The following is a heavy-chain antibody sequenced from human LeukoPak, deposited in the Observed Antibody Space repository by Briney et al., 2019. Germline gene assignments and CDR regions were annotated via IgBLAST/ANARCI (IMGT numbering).Heavy chain of an antibody. V-gene: IGHV3-23*01. CDR3: AEGNDDRNTEYFQH. Sequence: AGGSLRLSCAASGFTFSSYAMSWVRQAPGKGLEWVSAISGSGGSTYYADSVKGRFTISRDNSKNTLYLQMNSLRAEDTAVYYCAEGNDDRNTEYFQHWGQGTLVTVSS. D-gene: IGHD3-16*01. CDR2: ISGSGGST. CDR1: GFTFSSYA. J-gene: IGHJ1*01.